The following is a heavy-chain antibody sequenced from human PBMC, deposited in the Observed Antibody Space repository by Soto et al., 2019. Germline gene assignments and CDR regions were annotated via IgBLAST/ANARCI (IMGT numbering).Heavy chain of an antibody. CDR3: ARGGYCSGGSCYSVNAFDI. J-gene: IGHJ3*02. CDR1: EFTFSSYG. CDR2: IWHDGRNK. Sequence: QVQLVESGGGVVQPGRSLRLSCAASEFTFSSYGMHWARQAPGKGLEWVAVIWHDGRNKYYVDSVKGRFTISRDNSKNTLYLQMNSLRAEDTAVYYCARGGYCSGGSCYSVNAFDIWGQGTMVTVSS. V-gene: IGHV3-33*01. D-gene: IGHD2-15*01.